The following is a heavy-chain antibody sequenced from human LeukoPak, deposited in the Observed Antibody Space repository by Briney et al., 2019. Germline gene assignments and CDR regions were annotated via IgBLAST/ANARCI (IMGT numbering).Heavy chain of an antibody. J-gene: IGHJ4*02. Sequence: GASVKVSCKASGYTFTSYGISSVRQAPGQGLEWMGWISAYNGNTNYAQKLQGRVTMTTDPSTSTAYMEMRSLRSDDTAVYYCEREGVATSTPFDYWGQGTLVTVSS. V-gene: IGHV1-18*04. CDR1: GYTFTSYG. CDR2: ISAYNGNT. CDR3: EREGVATSTPFDY. D-gene: IGHD5-12*01.